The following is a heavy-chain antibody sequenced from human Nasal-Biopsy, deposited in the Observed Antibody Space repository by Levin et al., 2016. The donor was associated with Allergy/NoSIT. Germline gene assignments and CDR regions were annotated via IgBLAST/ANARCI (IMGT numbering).Heavy chain of an antibody. Sequence: GGSLRLSCAASGFSFDDYAMHWVRQAPGKGLEWVSVISGDGGSRYHADSVKGRFTIFRDNSRSSLYLQMNSLRAEDTALYYCSKDRSNGDYGHRLSSWGQGTLVTVSS. CDR2: ISGDGGSR. V-gene: IGHV3-43*02. CDR1: GFSFDDYA. D-gene: IGHD4-17*01. CDR3: SKDRSNGDYGHRLSS. J-gene: IGHJ4*02.